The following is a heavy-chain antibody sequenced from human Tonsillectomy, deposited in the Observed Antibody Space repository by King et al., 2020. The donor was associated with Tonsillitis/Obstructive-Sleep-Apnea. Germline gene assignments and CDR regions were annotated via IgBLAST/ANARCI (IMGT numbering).Heavy chain of an antibody. CDR3: ARDAPRQERQGHD. CDR1: GGAITLGVSD. CDR2: VYYSGST. D-gene: IGHD1-1*01. V-gene: IGHV4-31*03. Sequence: QLQESGPGLVKPSQTLSLTCTVSGGAITLGVSDWSWIRQHPGKRREWIGYVYYSGSTSYNPSHKSRATISIATPKNHFSLRLNSVTAADTAVYYCARDAPRQERQGHDWGQGTLVTVSS. J-gene: IGHJ4*02.